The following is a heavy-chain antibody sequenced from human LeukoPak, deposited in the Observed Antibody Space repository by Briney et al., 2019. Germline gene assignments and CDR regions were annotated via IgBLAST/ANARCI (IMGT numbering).Heavy chain of an antibody. CDR1: GFTFSDYY. Sequence: PGGSLRLSCAASGFTFSDYYMSWIRQAPGKGLEWVSYISSSGSTIYYADSVKGRFTISRDNAKNSLYLQMNSLRAEDTAVYYCARAALRVAAVEETQYDYWGQGTLVTVSS. CDR3: ARAALRVAAVEETQYDY. V-gene: IGHV3-11*04. D-gene: IGHD6-13*01. CDR2: ISSSGSTI. J-gene: IGHJ4*02.